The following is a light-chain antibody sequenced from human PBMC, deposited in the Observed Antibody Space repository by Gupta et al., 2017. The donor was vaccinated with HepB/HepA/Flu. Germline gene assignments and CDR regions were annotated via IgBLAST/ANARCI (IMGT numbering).Light chain of an antibody. CDR1: QSVSSY. V-gene: IGKV3-11*01. CDR3: QQRSNWRIT. CDR2: DAS. Sequence: EIVLTQSPPPLSLSPGERATLSCRASQSVSSYLAWYQQKPGQAPRLLIYDASNRATGIPARFSGSGSGTDFTLTISSLEPEDFAVYYCQQRSNWRITFGQGTRLEIK. J-gene: IGKJ5*01.